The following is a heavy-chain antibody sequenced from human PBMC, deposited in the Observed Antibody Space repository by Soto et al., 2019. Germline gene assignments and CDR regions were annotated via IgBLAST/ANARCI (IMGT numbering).Heavy chain of an antibody. J-gene: IGHJ3*02. CDR1: GYTFTGYY. V-gene: IGHV1-2*04. D-gene: IGHD2-15*01. CDR2: INPNSGGT. Sequence: GASVKVSCKASGYTFTGYYMHWVRQAPGQGLEWMGWINPNSGGTNYAQKFQGWVTMTRDTSISTAYMELSSLRAEDTAVYYCARAYSDAFDIWGQGTMVTVSS. CDR3: ARAYSDAFDI.